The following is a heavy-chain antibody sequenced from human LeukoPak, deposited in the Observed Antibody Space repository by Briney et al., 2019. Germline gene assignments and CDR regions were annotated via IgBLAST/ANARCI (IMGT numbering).Heavy chain of an antibody. CDR2: IYYSGST. CDR1: GGSISSSTYY. Sequence: SETLSLTCTVSGGSISSSTYYWGWIRQPPGKGLEWIGSIYYSGSTYYNPSLKSQVTISVDTSKNQFSLKLSSVTAADTAVYYCARGSYYYGSGSLPHRGQGTLVTVSS. V-gene: IGHV4-39*07. J-gene: IGHJ4*02. D-gene: IGHD3-10*01. CDR3: ARGSYYYGSGSLPH.